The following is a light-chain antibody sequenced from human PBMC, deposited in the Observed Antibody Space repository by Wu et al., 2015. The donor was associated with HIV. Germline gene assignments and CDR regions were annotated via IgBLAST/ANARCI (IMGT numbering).Light chain of an antibody. J-gene: IGKJ2*01. Sequence: DVQLTQSPSSLSASVGDRVTLTCWADQNIRTFLNWYQQKPGKAPQLLIYLTSSLQSGVPSRFSGSGSGADFTLTITGLQPEDFATYYCQQSLFIPYTFGQGTKLEIK. CDR3: QQSLFIPYT. CDR1: QNIRTF. V-gene: IGKV1-39*01. CDR2: LTS.